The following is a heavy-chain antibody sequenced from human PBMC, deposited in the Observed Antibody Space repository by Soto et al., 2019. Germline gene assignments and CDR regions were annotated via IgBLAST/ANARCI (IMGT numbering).Heavy chain of an antibody. CDR1: GFTFSSYA. J-gene: IGHJ6*02. V-gene: IGHV3-30-3*01. CDR3: ARDRSAFYEFWSGYYYYYGMDV. CDR2: ISYDGSNK. D-gene: IGHD3-3*01. Sequence: QVQLVESGGGVVQPGRSLRLSCAASGFTFSSYAMHWVRQAPGKGLEWVAVISYDGSNKYYADSVKGRFTISRDNSKNTLYLQMNSLRAEDTAVYYCARDRSAFYEFWSGYYYYYGMDVWGQGTTVTVSS.